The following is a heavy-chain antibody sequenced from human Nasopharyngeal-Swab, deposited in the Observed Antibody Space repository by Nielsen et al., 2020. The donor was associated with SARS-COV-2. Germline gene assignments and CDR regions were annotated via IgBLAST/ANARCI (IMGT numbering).Heavy chain of an antibody. CDR1: GFTFSSYD. V-gene: IGHV3-13*01. CDR2: IGTAGDT. Sequence: GESLKISCAASGFTFSSYDMHWVRQATGKGLEWVSAIGTAGDTYYPGSVKGRFTISRGNSKNTLYLQMNSLRAEDTAVYYCAKAFQEPPLRYFDIWGQGTLVTVSS. J-gene: IGHJ4*02. D-gene: IGHD3-9*01. CDR3: AKAFQEPPLRYFDI.